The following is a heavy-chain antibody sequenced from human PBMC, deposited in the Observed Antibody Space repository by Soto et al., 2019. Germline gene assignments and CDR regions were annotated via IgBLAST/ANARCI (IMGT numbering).Heavy chain of an antibody. CDR1: GGSFSGYY. CDR2: INHSGST. D-gene: IGHD2-8*01. V-gene: IGHV4-34*01. J-gene: IGHJ6*02. CDR3: ARSDYCTNGVCPSSHYYYYYGMDV. Sequence: SETLSLTCAVYGGSFSGYYWSWIRQPPGKGLEWIGEINHSGSTNYNPSLKSRVTISVDTSKNQFSLKLSSVTAADTAVYYCARSDYCTNGVCPSSHYYYYYGMDVWGQGTTVTVYS.